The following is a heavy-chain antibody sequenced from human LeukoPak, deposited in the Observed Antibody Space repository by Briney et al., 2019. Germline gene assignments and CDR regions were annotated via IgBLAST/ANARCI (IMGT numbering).Heavy chain of an antibody. CDR2: INPNSGGT. CDR1: GYTFTGYY. J-gene: IGHJ4*02. D-gene: IGHD3-22*01. Sequence: ASVKVSCKASGYTFTGYYMHWVRQAPGQGLEWMGWINPNSGGTNYAQKFQGRVTITADKSTSTAYMELSSLRSEDTAVYYCARGPLTYYYDSSGYYMAYWGQGTLVTVSS. CDR3: ARGPLTYYYDSSGYYMAY. V-gene: IGHV1-2*02.